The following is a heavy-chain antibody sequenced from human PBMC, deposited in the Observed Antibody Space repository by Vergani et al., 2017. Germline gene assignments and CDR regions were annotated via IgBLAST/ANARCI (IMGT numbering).Heavy chain of an antibody. CDR2: INAGNGNT. D-gene: IGHD5-12*01. V-gene: IGHV1-3*01. CDR3: ASGKIVATISYYYYGMDV. CDR1: GYTFTSYA. Sequence: QVQLVQSGAEVKKPGASVKVSCKASGYTFTSYAMHWVRQAPGQRLEWMGWINAGNGNTKYSQKFQGRVTITRDTSASTAYMELSSLRSEDTAVYYCASGKIVATISYYYYGMDVWGQGTTVTGSS. J-gene: IGHJ6*02.